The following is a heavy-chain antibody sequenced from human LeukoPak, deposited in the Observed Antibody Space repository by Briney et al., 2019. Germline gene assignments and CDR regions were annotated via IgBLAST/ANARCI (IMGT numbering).Heavy chain of an antibody. CDR3: ARENCTNGVCLGVDY. CDR2: ISSSSSYI. CDR1: GFTFSSYS. J-gene: IGHJ4*02. V-gene: IGHV3-21*01. D-gene: IGHD2-8*01. Sequence: PGGSLRLSCAASGFTFSSYSMNWVRQAPGKGLEWVSSISSSSSYIYYADSVKGRFTISRDNAKNSLYLQMNSLRAEDTAVYYCARENCTNGVCLGVDYWGQGTLVTVSS.